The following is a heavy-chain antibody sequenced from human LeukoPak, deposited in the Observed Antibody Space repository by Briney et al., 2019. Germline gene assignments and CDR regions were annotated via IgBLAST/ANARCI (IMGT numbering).Heavy chain of an antibody. Sequence: SETLSLTCTVSGGSISNYYWTWIRQPAGKGLEWIGRISTSGNTYYNPSLKGRLTMSVDTSKNQFSLKLSSVTAADTAVYYCARGTKYCSGDSCQNWFDPWGQGTLVTVSS. CDR1: GGSISNYY. D-gene: IGHD2-15*01. V-gene: IGHV4-4*07. J-gene: IGHJ5*02. CDR2: ISTSGNT. CDR3: ARGTKYCSGDSCQNWFDP.